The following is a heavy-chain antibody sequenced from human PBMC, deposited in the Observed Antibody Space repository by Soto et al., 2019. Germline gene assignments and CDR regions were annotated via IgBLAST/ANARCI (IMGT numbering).Heavy chain of an antibody. V-gene: IGHV4-30-2*01. J-gene: IGHJ5*02. CDR1: GGSISSGGYS. CDR2: ISHSGST. Sequence: QLKLQESGPGLVKPSQTLSLTFAVSGGSISSGGYSWSWIRQPPGKGLEWVGYISHSGSTYYNPSLKSRVTISVARSTNKFSLKLSSVTAADTAVYYCARWFDPWGQGTLVTVSP. CDR3: ARWFDP.